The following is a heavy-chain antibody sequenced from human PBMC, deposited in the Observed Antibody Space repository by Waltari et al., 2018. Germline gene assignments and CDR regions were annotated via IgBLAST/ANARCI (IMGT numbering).Heavy chain of an antibody. J-gene: IGHJ5*02. D-gene: IGHD3-22*01. Sequence: QGRLVESGGGVVQPGRSLRLSCVASGFALTTYTIQWVRQAPGKGLGWCAVISSDGRNTYYAVSVEGRFTISRDDSKNTLFLQMDSLRTEDTAVYYCASLVNMIGVFDPWGQGTLVAVSS. CDR3: ASLVNMIGVFDP. V-gene: IGHV3-30*04. CDR1: GFALTTYT. CDR2: ISSDGRNT.